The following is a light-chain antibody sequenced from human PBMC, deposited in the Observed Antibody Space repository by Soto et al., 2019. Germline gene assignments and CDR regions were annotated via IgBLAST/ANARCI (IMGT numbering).Light chain of an antibody. J-gene: IGLJ3*02. Sequence: QSVLTQPPSVSGAPGQRITISCIGGSSNIGAGYDVHWYQQLPGTAPKLVIYANVDRPSGVPDRFSASNPGTSASLSISGLQPEDEAEYFCQSYDSNLSAWVFGGGTKLTVL. CDR3: QSYDSNLSAWV. V-gene: IGLV1-40*01. CDR1: SSNIGAGYD. CDR2: ANV.